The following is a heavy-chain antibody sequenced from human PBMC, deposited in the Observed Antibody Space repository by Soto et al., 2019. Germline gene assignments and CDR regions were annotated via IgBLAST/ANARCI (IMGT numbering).Heavy chain of an antibody. CDR2: VYHTGNA. J-gene: IGHJ6*02. V-gene: IGHV4-30-2*01. CDR1: GGSITTASYS. Sequence: PSETVSVTCIVSGGSITTASYSWSWIRQPPGKALEWIGYVYHTGNAYPKPSLKSRVTISLDRSKNQFSLKMTSVTAADTALYYCASRPFYYYGLDVWGQGTTVTVSS. CDR3: ASRPFYYYGLDV.